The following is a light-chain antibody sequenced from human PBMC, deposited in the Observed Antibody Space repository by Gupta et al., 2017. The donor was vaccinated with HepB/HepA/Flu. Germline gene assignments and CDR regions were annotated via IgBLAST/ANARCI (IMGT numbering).Light chain of an antibody. CDR3: RSDTTSSTLV. CDR1: SSDVGRYNY. CDR2: DVS. V-gene: IGLV2-14*01. Sequence: QSALTQPASVSGSPGQSITISCTGASSDVGRYNYVSWYQQHPGKAPNFMIYDVSKRPAVVSNRFSGSKSGNTASLTISGLLAEDAADYYFRSDTTSSTLVFGGGTKLTVL. J-gene: IGLJ2*01.